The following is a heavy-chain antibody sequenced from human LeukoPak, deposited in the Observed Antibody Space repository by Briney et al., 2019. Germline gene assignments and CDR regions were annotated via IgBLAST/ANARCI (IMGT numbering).Heavy chain of an antibody. J-gene: IGHJ4*02. Sequence: PGGSLRLSCAASGFTFSSYWMSWVRQAPGKGLEWVAVIWYDGSNKYYADSVKGRFTISRDNSKSTLYLQMNSLRAEDTVVYYCAKDDFDYWGQGTLVPVSS. CDR1: GFTFSSYW. CDR3: AKDDFDY. V-gene: IGHV3-33*06. CDR2: IWYDGSNK.